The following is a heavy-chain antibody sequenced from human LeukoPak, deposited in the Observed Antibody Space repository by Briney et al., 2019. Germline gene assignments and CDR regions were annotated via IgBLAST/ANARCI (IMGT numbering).Heavy chain of an antibody. CDR3: ARARYVNSFYAFDI. J-gene: IGHJ3*02. CDR1: GGSISSSHW. CDR2: IHHSGSI. D-gene: IGHD3-9*01. Sequence: PSETLSLSCAVSGGSISSSHWWSWVRPPPGKGLEWIGEIHHSGSINYNPSLKSRVTISVDKSKNQFSLNLSSVTAADTAVFYCARARYVNSFYAFDIWGQGTLVTVSS. V-gene: IGHV4-4*02.